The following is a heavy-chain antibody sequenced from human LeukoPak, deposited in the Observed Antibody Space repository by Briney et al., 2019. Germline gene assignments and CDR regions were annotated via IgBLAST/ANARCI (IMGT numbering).Heavy chain of an antibody. Sequence: EASVKVSCKASGYTFTGYYMHWVRQAPGQGLEWMGWINPNSGGTNYAQKFQGRVTMTRDTSISTAYMELRSLRSDDTAVYYCARVDSHHSTRGYYYWGQGTLVTVSS. J-gene: IGHJ4*02. CDR1: GYTFTGYY. CDR3: ARVDSHHSTRGYYY. CDR2: INPNSGGT. D-gene: IGHD3-22*01. V-gene: IGHV1-2*02.